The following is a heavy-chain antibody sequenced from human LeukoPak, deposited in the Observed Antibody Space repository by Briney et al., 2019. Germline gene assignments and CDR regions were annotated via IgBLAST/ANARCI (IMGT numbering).Heavy chain of an antibody. V-gene: IGHV4-61*02. Sequence: SETLSLTCTVSGGSISSGSYYWSWIRQPAGKGLEWIGRIYTSGSTNYNPSLKSRVTISVDTSKNQFSLKLSSVTAADTAVYYCASTSYDSSGYYYPPWYYFDYWGQGTLVTVSS. J-gene: IGHJ4*02. CDR1: GGSISSGSYY. CDR2: IYTSGST. CDR3: ASTSYDSSGYYYPPWYYFDY. D-gene: IGHD3-22*01.